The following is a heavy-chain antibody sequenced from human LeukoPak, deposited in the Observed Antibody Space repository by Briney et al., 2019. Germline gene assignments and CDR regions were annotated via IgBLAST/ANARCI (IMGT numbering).Heavy chain of an antibody. V-gene: IGHV4-61*02. CDR1: GYSISSGYY. CDR2: IYTSGST. D-gene: IGHD2-2*01. CDR3: ARVYCSSTSCPDAFDI. J-gene: IGHJ3*02. Sequence: SETLSLTCTVSGYSISSGYYWGWIRQPAGKGLEWIGRIYTSGSTNYNPSLKSRVTISVDTSKNQFSLKLSSVTAADTAVYYCARVYCSSTSCPDAFDIWGQGTMVTVSS.